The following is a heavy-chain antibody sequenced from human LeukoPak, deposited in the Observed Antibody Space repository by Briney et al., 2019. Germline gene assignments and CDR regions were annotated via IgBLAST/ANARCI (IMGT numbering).Heavy chain of an antibody. D-gene: IGHD2-15*01. J-gene: IGHJ5*02. V-gene: IGHV1-18*04. CDR2: TSTYNDHT. Sequence: ASVTVSCKASGYTFICYYIHWVRQAPGQGLEWMGWTSTYNDHTNYAQKFQGRVTMTADTSTTTAYMELRGLRSDDTAVYYCARDLGYCSGGTCNRKWFDPWGQGTLVTVSS. CDR3: ARDLGYCSGGTCNRKWFDP. CDR1: GYTFICYY.